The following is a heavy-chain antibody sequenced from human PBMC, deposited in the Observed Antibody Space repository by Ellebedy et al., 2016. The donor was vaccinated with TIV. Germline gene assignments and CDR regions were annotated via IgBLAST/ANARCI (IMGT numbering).Heavy chain of an antibody. J-gene: IGHJ3*02. D-gene: IGHD3-10*01. V-gene: IGHV1-69*13. CDR2: IIPIFGTA. CDR1: GGTFSSYA. Sequence: SVKVSXKASGGTFSSYAISWVRQAPGQGLEWMGGIIPIFGTANYAQKFQGRVTITADESTSTAYMELSRLRSDDTAVYYCATSYYYGSGTYPDTNPSAFDIWGQGTMVTVSS. CDR3: ATSYYYGSGTYPDTNPSAFDI.